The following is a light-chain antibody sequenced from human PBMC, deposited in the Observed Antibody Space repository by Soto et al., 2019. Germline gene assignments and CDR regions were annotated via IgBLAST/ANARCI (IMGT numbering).Light chain of an antibody. CDR2: DAS. CDR3: QQLNGYLALT. J-gene: IGKJ4*01. CDR1: QGISNY. Sequence: DIQFTQAPSFLSASIGDRVTITCRASQGISNYLAWYQQKPGKAPRLLIYDASTLQSGVPSRFSGSRPGTEFTLTISSLQPEDFATYYCQQLNGYLALTFGGGTKVDIK. V-gene: IGKV1-9*01.